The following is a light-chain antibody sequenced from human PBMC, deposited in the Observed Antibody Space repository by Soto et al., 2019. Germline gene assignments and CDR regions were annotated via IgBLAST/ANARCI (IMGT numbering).Light chain of an antibody. Sequence: QSVLTQPPSASGTPGQRVTISCSGGSSNIGSNTVNWYQQLPGTAPKLLIYSNNQRPSGVPDRFSGSKSGTSASLAISGLQSEDEADYYCAAWDDSLNGFYVFGTGTKGTVL. CDR2: SNN. V-gene: IGLV1-44*01. CDR1: SSNIGSNT. J-gene: IGLJ1*01. CDR3: AAWDDSLNGFYV.